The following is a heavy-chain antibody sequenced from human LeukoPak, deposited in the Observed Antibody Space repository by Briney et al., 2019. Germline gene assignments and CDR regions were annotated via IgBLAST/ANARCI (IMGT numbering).Heavy chain of an antibody. CDR2: ISNAGT. V-gene: IGHV3-23*01. Sequence: GGSLRLSCAASGFTFSNYAMSWVRQAPGKGLEWVSAISNAGTYYAGSVKGRFTISRDNSKSTLYLQMNSLRAEDTAVYYCVRATESGYSYGHLRNYYYGMDVWGQGTTVTVSS. CDR3: VRATESGYSYGHLRNYYYGMDV. J-gene: IGHJ6*02. CDR1: GFTFSNYA. D-gene: IGHD5-18*01.